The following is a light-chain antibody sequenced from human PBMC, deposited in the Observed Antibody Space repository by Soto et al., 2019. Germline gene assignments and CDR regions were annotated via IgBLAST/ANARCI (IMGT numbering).Light chain of an antibody. CDR3: SSYVGATTRV. CDR2: EVS. CDR1: TSDVGTYDY. J-gene: IGLJ1*01. V-gene: IGLV2-14*01. Sequence: QSALTQPASVSGSPGQSITISCTGTTSDVGTYDYVSWYQHQPGKAPKVMIYEVSNLPSGVSDRFSGSKSGNTASLTISGLQAEDEADYYCSSYVGATTRVFGTGTKVTV.